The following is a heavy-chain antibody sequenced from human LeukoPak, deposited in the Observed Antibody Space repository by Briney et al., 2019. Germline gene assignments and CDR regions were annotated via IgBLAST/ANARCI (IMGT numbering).Heavy chain of an antibody. CDR2: IKEDGSMQ. J-gene: IGHJ5*02. CDR3: ARVVTWFDP. CDR1: GFMFSSFW. Sequence: GGSLRLSCAASGFMFSSFWMSWVRQAPGKGLEWVAHIKEDGSMQSYVDSVKGRFTISRDNAKNSVYPQMNSLRAEDTAVYYCARVVTWFDPWGQGSLVTVSS. V-gene: IGHV3-7*04.